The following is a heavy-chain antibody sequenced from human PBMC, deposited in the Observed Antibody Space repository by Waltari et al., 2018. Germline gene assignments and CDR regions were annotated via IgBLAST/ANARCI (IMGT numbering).Heavy chain of an antibody. CDR3: VKGGYIISDY. V-gene: IGHV3-21*02. D-gene: IGHD3-22*01. CDR1: GFTFNSVS. J-gene: IGHJ4*02. CDR2: IASGSDYI. Sequence: EVQLVESGGGLVKPGGSLTLSCEASGFTFNSVSMTWVRQAPGKGLELCSTIASGSDYIFYAVSVRGRFTISRDNARSTVNLRMNSLRTEDTAVYYCVKGGYIISDYWGQGIQVIVSS.